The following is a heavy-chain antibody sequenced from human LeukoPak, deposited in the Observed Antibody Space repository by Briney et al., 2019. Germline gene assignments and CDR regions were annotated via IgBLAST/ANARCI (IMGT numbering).Heavy chain of an antibody. V-gene: IGHV3-23*01. CDR3: AKDYGPKQLVFLDS. CDR1: RFTFHRYA. J-gene: IGHJ4*02. CDR2: IRENGGTT. Sequence: GSLRLSRATSRFTFHRYAMSCFRRAPGKGLQSLPGIRENGGTTVSTDTLKRGFTITRDNSKNIVYLQMNSLGGEDTAIYYCAKDYGPKQLVFLDSWGQGTLVTVSS. D-gene: IGHD6-6*01.